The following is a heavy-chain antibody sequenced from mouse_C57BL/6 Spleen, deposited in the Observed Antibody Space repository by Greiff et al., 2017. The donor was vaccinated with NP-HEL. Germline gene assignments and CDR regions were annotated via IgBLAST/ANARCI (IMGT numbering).Heavy chain of an antibody. CDR1: GYTFTDYN. V-gene: IGHV1-22*01. J-gene: IGHJ2*01. Sequence: VQLQQSGPELVKPGASVKMSCKASGYTFTDYNMHWVKQSHGKSLEWIGYINPNNGGTSYNQKFKGKATLTVNKSSSTAYMELRSLTSEDSAVYYCARSRYYSNYDYFDYWGQGTTLTVSS. CDR2: INPNNGGT. D-gene: IGHD2-5*01. CDR3: ARSRYYSNYDYFDY.